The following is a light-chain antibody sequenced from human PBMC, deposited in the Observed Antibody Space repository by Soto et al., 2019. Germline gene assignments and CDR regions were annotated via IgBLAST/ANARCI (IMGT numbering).Light chain of an antibody. CDR2: DVS. J-gene: IGKJ5*01. CDR1: QDIRGA. Sequence: AIQLTQSPSSLSASVGDRVTITCRASQDIRGALAWYEQKPGNAPKLLIFDVSTLQSGVPSRFSGSGSGTDFTLTISSLQPEDFGTYYCQQFNTYPLTFGQVTHLEIK. CDR3: QQFNTYPLT. V-gene: IGKV1-13*02.